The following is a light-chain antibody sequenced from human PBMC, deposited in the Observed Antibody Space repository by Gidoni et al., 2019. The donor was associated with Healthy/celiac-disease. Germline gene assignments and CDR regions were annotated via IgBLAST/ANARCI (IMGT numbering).Light chain of an antibody. CDR2: DAS. CDR1: QSVSSY. Sequence: EIVLTQSPATLSLSPGERATLSCRASQSVSSYLAWYQQKPGQAPRLLIYDASNRATGIPARFSGSGSGTDFTLTISSLEPEDFAVYYCQQRSNWLSSTFXGXTKVEIK. CDR3: QQRSNWLSST. V-gene: IGKV3-11*01. J-gene: IGKJ4*01.